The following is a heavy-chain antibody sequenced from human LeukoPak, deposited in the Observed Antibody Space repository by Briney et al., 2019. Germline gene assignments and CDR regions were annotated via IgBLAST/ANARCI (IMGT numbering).Heavy chain of an antibody. V-gene: IGHV1-18*01. D-gene: IGHD6-19*01. CDR2: ISVYNGNT. Sequence: ASVKVSCKTSGYTFTSYGISWVRQAPGQGLEWMGWISVYNGNTNYAQKLQGRVTMTTDTSTSSAYMELGSLRSDDTAVYYCVRGAVAGTNLFDCWGQGTLVTVSS. CDR3: VRGAVAGTNLFDC. J-gene: IGHJ4*02. CDR1: GYTFTSYG.